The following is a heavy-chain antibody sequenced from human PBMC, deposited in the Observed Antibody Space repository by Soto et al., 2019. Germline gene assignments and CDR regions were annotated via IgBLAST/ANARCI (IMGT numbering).Heavy chain of an antibody. D-gene: IGHD4-4*01. Sequence: TLSLSCPVSGASISSGDYYWSWIRQPPGKGLEWIGYIYYSGSTYYNPSLKSRVTISVDTSKNQFSLKLSSVTAADTAVYYCARDGYYSNYYWFDPWGQGTLVTVSS. J-gene: IGHJ5*02. V-gene: IGHV4-30-4*01. CDR1: GASISSGDYY. CDR3: ARDGYYSNYYWFDP. CDR2: IYYSGST.